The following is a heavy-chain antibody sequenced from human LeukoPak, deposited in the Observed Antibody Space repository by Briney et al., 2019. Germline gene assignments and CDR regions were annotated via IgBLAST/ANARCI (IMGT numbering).Heavy chain of an antibody. CDR2: IYHSGST. D-gene: IGHD5-12*01. J-gene: IGHJ4*02. CDR1: GGSISSGGYS. V-gene: IGHV4-30-2*01. CDR3: AREEGKRLRFSSPPRHYYFDY. Sequence: PSETLSLTCAVSGGSISSGGYSWSWIRQPPGKGLEWIGYIYHSGSTYYNPSLKSRVTISVDRSKNQFSLKLSSVTAADTAVYYCAREEGKRLRFSSPPRHYYFDYWGQGTLVTVSS.